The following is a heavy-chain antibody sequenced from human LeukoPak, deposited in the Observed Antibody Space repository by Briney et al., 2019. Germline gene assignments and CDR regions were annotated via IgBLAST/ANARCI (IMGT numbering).Heavy chain of an antibody. J-gene: IGHJ6*03. D-gene: IGHD1-26*01. CDR3: ARDGPEVVGPYYYYYMDV. CDR1: GYTFTSYG. Sequence: ASVKVSCKASGYTFTSYGISWVRQAPGQGLEWMGWISAYNGNTNYAQKLQGRVTMTTDTSTSTAYMELRSLRSDDTAVYYCARDGPEVVGPYYYYYMDVWGKGTTVTISS. CDR2: ISAYNGNT. V-gene: IGHV1-18*01.